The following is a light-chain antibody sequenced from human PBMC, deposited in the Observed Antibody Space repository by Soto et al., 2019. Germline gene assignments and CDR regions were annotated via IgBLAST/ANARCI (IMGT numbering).Light chain of an antibody. J-gene: IGKJ1*01. V-gene: IGKV3-15*01. CDR3: QQYNKRPPWT. Sequence: EVVMTQSPATLSVSPGDSATLSCRVSEGVGTNLAWYQQTPGQGPRLLIYATSTRATGIPARFSGSGSGTEFPLTTSGLLSEDFALYYCQQYNKRPPWTFGLGTKVEIK. CDR1: EGVGTN. CDR2: ATS.